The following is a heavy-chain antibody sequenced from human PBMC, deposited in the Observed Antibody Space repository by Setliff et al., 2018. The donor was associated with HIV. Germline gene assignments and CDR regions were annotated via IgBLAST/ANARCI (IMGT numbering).Heavy chain of an antibody. CDR2: IYHSGST. V-gene: IGHV4-38-2*02. Sequence: PSETLSLTCTVSGYSISSGYYWGWIRQPPGKGLEWIGSIYHSGSTYYNPSLKSRVTISVDTSKNQSSLKLSSVTAADTAVYYCASLGPATVTTDWGFDYWGQGTLVTVSS. D-gene: IGHD4-17*01. J-gene: IGHJ4*02. CDR1: GYSISSGYY. CDR3: ASLGPATVTTDWGFDY.